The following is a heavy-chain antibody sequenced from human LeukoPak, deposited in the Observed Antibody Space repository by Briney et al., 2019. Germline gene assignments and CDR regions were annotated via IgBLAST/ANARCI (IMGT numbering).Heavy chain of an antibody. D-gene: IGHD5-12*01. V-gene: IGHV4-34*01. CDR3: ARDIGATISS. Sequence: SETLSLTCAVYGGSFSGYYWSWIRQPPGKGLEWTGEINHSGSTNYNPSLKSRVTISVDTSKNQFSPKLSPVTAADTAVYYCARDIGATISSWGQGTLVTVSS. CDR2: INHSGST. CDR1: GGSFSGYY. J-gene: IGHJ4*02.